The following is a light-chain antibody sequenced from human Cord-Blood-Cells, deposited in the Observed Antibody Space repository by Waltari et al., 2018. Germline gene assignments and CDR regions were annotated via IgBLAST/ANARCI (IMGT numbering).Light chain of an antibody. Sequence: DIQMTQSPSSLSASVGDRVTITCRASQSISSYLNWYQQKPGKAPKILIYAASSLQSGVPSRFSGIGSGTDFTLTISSLQPEDFTTYYCQQNYSTPLTIGQEINVEIK. CDR1: QSISSY. CDR3: QQNYSTPLT. CDR2: AAS. V-gene: IGKV1-39*01. J-gene: IGKJ1*01.